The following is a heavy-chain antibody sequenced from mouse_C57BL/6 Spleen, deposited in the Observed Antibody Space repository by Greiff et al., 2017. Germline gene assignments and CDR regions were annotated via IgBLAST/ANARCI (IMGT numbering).Heavy chain of an antibody. Sequence: VKLQQSGAELVRPGTSVKVSCKASGYAFTNYLIEWVKQRPGQGLEWIGVINPGSGGTNYNEKFKGKATLTADKSSSTAYMQLSSLTSEDSAVYFCARWTYYYGSSYVGYFDVWGTGTTVTVSS. CDR2: INPGSGGT. D-gene: IGHD1-1*01. V-gene: IGHV1-54*01. CDR3: ARWTYYYGSSYVGYFDV. J-gene: IGHJ1*03. CDR1: GYAFTNYL.